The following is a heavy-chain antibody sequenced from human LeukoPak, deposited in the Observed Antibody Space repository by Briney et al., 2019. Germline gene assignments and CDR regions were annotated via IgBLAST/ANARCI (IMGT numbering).Heavy chain of an antibody. D-gene: IGHD6-19*01. CDR2: MNPNSGNT. CDR3: ARDPGSFLSGSGWLNWFEP. V-gene: IGHV1-8*01. J-gene: IGHJ5*02. Sequence: ASVKVSCKASGYTFTSYDINWVRQATGQGLEWMGWMNPNSGNTGYAQKFQGRVTMTTDTSTSTAYMELRRLRSDDTAVYYCARDPGSFLSGSGWLNWFEPWGQGTLVTVSS. CDR1: GYTFTSYD.